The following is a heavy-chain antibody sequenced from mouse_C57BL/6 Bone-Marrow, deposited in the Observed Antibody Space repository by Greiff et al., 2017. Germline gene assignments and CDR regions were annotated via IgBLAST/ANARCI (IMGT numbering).Heavy chain of an antibody. Sequence: EVKLVESGGGLVKPGGSLKLSCAASGFTFSDYGMHWVRQAPEKGLEWVAYISSGSSTIYYADTVKGRFTISRDNAKNTLCLQMTSLRSEDTAMYYCAKTGGYFDVWGTGTTVTVSS. V-gene: IGHV5-17*01. J-gene: IGHJ1*03. D-gene: IGHD4-1*01. CDR2: ISSGSSTI. CDR1: GFTFSDYG. CDR3: AKTGGYFDV.